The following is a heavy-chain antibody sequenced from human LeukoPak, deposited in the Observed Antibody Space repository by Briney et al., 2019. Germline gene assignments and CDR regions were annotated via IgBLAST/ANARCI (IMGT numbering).Heavy chain of an antibody. CDR1: GGSISSSNW. V-gene: IGHV4-4*02. J-gene: IGHJ3*02. D-gene: IGHD4-17*01. CDR2: IYHSGST. Sequence: PSETLSLTCAVSGGSISSSNWWSWVRQPPGKGLEWIGEIYHSGSTNYNPSLKSRVTISVDKSKNQFSLKLSSVTAADTAVYYCARIQPDYGDYTRRDAFDIWGQGTMVTVSS. CDR3: ARIQPDYGDYTRRDAFDI.